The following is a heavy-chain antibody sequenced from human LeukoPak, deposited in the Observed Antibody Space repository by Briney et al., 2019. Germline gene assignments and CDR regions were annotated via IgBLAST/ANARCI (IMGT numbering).Heavy chain of an antibody. CDR2: IYYSGST. CDR3: ARGHSSGWYGLYDY. CDR1: GGSISSYY. D-gene: IGHD6-19*01. V-gene: IGHV4-59*01. J-gene: IGHJ4*02. Sequence: PSETLSLTCTVSGGSISSYYWSWIRQPPGKGLEWIGYIYYSGSTNYNPSLKSRVTISVDTSKNQFSLKLSSVTAADTAVYYCARGHSSGWYGLYDYWGQGTLVTVSS.